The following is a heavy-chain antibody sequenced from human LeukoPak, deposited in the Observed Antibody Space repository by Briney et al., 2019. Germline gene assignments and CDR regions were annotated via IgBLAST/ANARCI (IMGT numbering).Heavy chain of an antibody. CDR1: GFTFSSYG. J-gene: IGHJ4*02. D-gene: IGHD5-18*01. Sequence: GRPLRLSCAASGFTFSSYGMHGVRQAPGKGLEWVAVISYDGSNKYYADSVKGRFTISRDNSKNTLYLQMNSLRAEDTAVYYCAKEEQYSYAIWGQGTLVTVSS. CDR2: ISYDGSNK. V-gene: IGHV3-30*18. CDR3: AKEEQYSYAI.